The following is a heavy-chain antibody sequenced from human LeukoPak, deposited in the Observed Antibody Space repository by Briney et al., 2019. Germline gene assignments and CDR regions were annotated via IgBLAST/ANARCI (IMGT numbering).Heavy chain of an antibody. D-gene: IGHD3-22*01. CDR3: ARDLGYYYDSSGYSFDY. J-gene: IGHJ4*02. CDR2: IWYDGSNK. CDR1: GFTFSSYG. Sequence: GGALRLSCAASGFTFSSYGMHWVRQAPGKGLEWVALIWYDGSNKYYADSVKGRFTISRDNSKNTLYLQMNSLRAEDTAVYYCARDLGYYYDSSGYSFDYWGQGTLATVSS. V-gene: IGHV3-33*01.